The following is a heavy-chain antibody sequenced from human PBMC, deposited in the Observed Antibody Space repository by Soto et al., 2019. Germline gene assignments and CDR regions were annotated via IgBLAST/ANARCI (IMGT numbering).Heavy chain of an antibody. CDR1: GYSFTSYW. Sequence: PGESLKISCKGSGYSFTSYWISWVRQMPGKGLEWMGRIDPSDSYTNYSPSFQGHVTISADKSISTAYLQWSSLKASDTAMYYCARLLVGYSSGWYPPVPRDPKSGPYYYYGMDVWGQGTTVTVSS. V-gene: IGHV5-10-1*01. CDR2: IDPSDSYT. J-gene: IGHJ6*02. CDR3: ARLLVGYSSGWYPPVPRDPKSGPYYYYGMDV. D-gene: IGHD6-19*01.